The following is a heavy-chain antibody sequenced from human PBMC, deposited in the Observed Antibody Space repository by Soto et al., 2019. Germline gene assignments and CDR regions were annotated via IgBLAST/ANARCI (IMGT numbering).Heavy chain of an antibody. J-gene: IGHJ5*02. Sequence: ESGPTLVNPTQTLTLTCTFSGFSLSTSGMCVSWIRQPPGKALEWLALIDWDDDKYYSTSLKTRLTISKDTSKNQVVLTMTNMDPVDTATYYCARIIAGIAAAGTGKTYNWFDPWGQGTLVTVSS. D-gene: IGHD6-13*01. V-gene: IGHV2-70*01. CDR1: GFSLSTSGMC. CDR3: ARIIAGIAAAGTGKTYNWFDP. CDR2: IDWDDDK.